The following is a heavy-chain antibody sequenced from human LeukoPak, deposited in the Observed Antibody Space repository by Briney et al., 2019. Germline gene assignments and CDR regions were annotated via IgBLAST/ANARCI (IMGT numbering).Heavy chain of an antibody. D-gene: IGHD6-19*01. J-gene: IGHJ4*02. CDR3: DGGSGWLFDY. V-gene: IGHV3-7*01. CDR1: GFTFSSYW. CDR2: IKKDGSEK. Sequence: PGGSLRLSCAASGFTFSSYWMFWVRQPPGKGLEWVATIKKDGSEKDYVDSVKGRFTISRDNAENSLSLQMNSLRGDDTAIYYCDGGSGWLFDYWGQGTLVTVSS.